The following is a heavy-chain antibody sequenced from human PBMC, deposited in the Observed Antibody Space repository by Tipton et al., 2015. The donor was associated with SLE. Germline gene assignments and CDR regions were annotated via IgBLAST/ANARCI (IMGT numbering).Heavy chain of an antibody. CDR2: MNPNSYNT. CDR1: GYTFTSYD. CDR3: ARGRGGDWYFDL. V-gene: IGHV1-8*02. Sequence: QSGAEVKKPGASVKVSCKASGYTFTSYDINWVRQATGQGLEWMGWMNPNSYNTDYAQKFQGRVTMTTNTSVSTAYMELSSLRSEDTAVYYCARGRGGDWYFDLWGRGTLVTVSS. J-gene: IGHJ2*01. D-gene: IGHD1-26*01.